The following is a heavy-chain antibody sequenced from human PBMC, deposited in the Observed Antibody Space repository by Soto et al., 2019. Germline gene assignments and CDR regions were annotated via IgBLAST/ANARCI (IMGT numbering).Heavy chain of an antibody. CDR2: IDPSDSYT. Sequence: PGESRKISCKGSVYSFTSYWISWVRQMPGKGLEWMGRIDPSDSYTNYSPSFQGHVTISADKSISTAYPQWRSLKASDTAMYYCARLMGQDNYDFWSGYYNPLVYYYYGMDVWGQGTTVTVSS. V-gene: IGHV5-10-1*01. CDR3: ARLMGQDNYDFWSGYYNPLVYYYYGMDV. J-gene: IGHJ6*02. D-gene: IGHD3-3*01. CDR1: VYSFTSYW.